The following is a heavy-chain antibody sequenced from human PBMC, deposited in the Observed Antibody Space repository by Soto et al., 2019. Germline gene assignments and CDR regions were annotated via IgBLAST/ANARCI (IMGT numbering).Heavy chain of an antibody. CDR2: ISSSSSTI. V-gene: IGHV3-48*02. D-gene: IGHD6-13*01. Sequence: GGSLRLSCAASGFTFSSYSMNWVRQAPGKGLEWVSYISSSSSTIYYADSVKGRFTISRDNARNSLYLQMDSLRDEDTAVYYCARGPRTYSSSWYPDYWGQGTLVTVSS. CDR1: GFTFSSYS. J-gene: IGHJ4*02. CDR3: ARGPRTYSSSWYPDY.